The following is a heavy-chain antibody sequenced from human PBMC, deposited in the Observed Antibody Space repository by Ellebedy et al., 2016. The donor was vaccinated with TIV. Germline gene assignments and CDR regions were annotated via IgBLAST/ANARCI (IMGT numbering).Heavy chain of an antibody. CDR2: TSGGGATT. Sequence: GESLKISCAASGFTFTNYAMSWVRQAPGKGLEWVSGTSGGGATTYYADSVKGRFTISRDNSKNTLYLQMNSLRAEDTAVYYCAKDLAAGTTLRLDNWGQGTLVTVSS. D-gene: IGHD1-1*01. CDR3: AKDLAAGTTLRLDN. CDR1: GFTFTNYA. V-gene: IGHV3-23*01. J-gene: IGHJ4*02.